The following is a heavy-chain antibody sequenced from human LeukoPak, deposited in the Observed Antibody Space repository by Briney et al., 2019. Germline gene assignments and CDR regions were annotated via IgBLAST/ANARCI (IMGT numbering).Heavy chain of an antibody. CDR2: ISDSGGYP. V-gene: IGHV3-23*01. Sequence: GGSLRLSCAASGFTFSSYEMNWVRQAPGKGLEWVSSISDSGGYPFYADSVKGRFTISRDNSKNTVYLQMNSLRAEDTAVYYCAKGGSYRSQPYFDYWGQGTPVTVSS. CDR1: GFTFSSYE. J-gene: IGHJ4*02. D-gene: IGHD3-16*02. CDR3: AKGGSYRSQPYFDY.